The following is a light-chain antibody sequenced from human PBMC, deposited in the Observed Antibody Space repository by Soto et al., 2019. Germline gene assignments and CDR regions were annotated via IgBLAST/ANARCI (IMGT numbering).Light chain of an antibody. Sequence: DIQMTQSPSSLSASVGDRVTITCRASQAISNYLAWYQQKPGKVPKLLIYTASTLQSGVPSRFSGSGSGTDFTLTISSLQPEDVATYYCQKYSNVPRTFGQGTKVEIK. V-gene: IGKV1-27*01. J-gene: IGKJ1*01. CDR2: TAS. CDR1: QAISNY. CDR3: QKYSNVPRT.